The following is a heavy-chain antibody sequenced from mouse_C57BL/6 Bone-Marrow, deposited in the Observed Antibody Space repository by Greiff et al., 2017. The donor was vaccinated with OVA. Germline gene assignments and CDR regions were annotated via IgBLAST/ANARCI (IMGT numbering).Heavy chain of an antibody. Sequence: VQLQQSGPELVKPGASVKISCKASGYSFTGYYMNWVKQSPEKSLEWIGEINPSTGGTTYNQKFKAKATLTVDKSSSTAYMQLKSLTSEDSAVDYCARGYYYGSSFFAYWGQGTLVTVSA. CDR1: GYSFTGYY. CDR2: INPSTGGT. D-gene: IGHD1-1*01. CDR3: ARGYYYGSSFFAY. J-gene: IGHJ3*01. V-gene: IGHV1-42*01.